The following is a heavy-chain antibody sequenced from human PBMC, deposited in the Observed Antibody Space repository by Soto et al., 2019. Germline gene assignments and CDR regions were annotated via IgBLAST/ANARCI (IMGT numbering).Heavy chain of an antibody. CDR3: AREDGYYSGRTNV. CDR2: IFYTGST. CDR1: GASVSNGGHY. Sequence: QVQLQESGPGLLKPSQTLSLTCTVSGASVSNGGHYWSWIRQHPWKGLEWIGHIFYTGSTSYHPSLKRRLSISLDASKNQFSMYLSSVTAADTAIYYCAREDGYYSGRTNVWGQGTLVTVSS. J-gene: IGHJ4*02. V-gene: IGHV4-31*03. D-gene: IGHD6-19*01.